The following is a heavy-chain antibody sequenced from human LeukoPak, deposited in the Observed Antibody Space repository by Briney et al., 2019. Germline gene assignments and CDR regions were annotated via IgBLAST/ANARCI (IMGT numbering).Heavy chain of an antibody. CDR1: GYTFTNYD. V-gene: IGHV1-18*01. CDR3: ARDRANGGDDVLGN. J-gene: IGHJ4*02. Sequence: ASVKVSCKTSGYTFTNYDISWVRQAPGQGLEWMGWISDNNGNTNYAQKLQDRVTMTTDTSTSTAYMELRSLRSEDTAVYYCARDRANGGDDVLGNWGQGTLVTVSP. CDR2: ISDNNGNT. D-gene: IGHD3-9*01.